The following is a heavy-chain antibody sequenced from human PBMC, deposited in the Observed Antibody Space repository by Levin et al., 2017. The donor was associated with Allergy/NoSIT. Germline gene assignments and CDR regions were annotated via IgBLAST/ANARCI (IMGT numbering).Heavy chain of an antibody. CDR3: AREGLLPHDAVDI. V-gene: IGHV4-30-2*01. D-gene: IGHD2-15*01. Sequence: PSETLSLTCAVSGGSISSGYYPWTWIRQTPGKGLEWLGYIYHSGSSYYNPSLRGRVTMSLDTSTNRFSLTLTSVTAADTAVYYCAREGLLPHDAVDIWGQGTLVTVSS. CDR1: GGSISSGYYP. J-gene: IGHJ3*02. CDR2: IYHSGSS.